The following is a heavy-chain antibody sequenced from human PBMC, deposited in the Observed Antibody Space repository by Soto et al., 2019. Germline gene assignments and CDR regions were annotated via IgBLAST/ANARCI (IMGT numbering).Heavy chain of an antibody. Sequence: EVQLLESGGGLVQPGGSLRLSCAASGFTFSSYAMSWVRQAPGKGLEWVSAISGSGGSTYYADSVKGRFTISRDNSKNTRYLQMNSLRAEDTAVYYCAKRQWDLYYYYGMDVWGQGTTVTVSS. CDR2: ISGSGGST. D-gene: IGHD1-26*01. V-gene: IGHV3-23*01. CDR1: GFTFSSYA. J-gene: IGHJ6*02. CDR3: AKRQWDLYYYYGMDV.